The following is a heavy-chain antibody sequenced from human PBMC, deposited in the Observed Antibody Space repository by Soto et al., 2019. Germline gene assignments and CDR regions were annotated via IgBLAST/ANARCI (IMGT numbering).Heavy chain of an antibody. CDR1: GGIFSTYA. J-gene: IGHJ4*02. Sequence: QVQLVQSGAEVKKPGSSVKVSCKASGGIFSTYAISRLRQAPGQGLEWMGGIIPIFGTPNYAPRFQGRVTITADESTSTGYMELSRLRSEDTAVYYCARDRDDYGSGNYYNRIDFWGQGTLVTVSS. V-gene: IGHV1-69*01. D-gene: IGHD3-10*01. CDR2: IIPIFGTP. CDR3: ARDRDDYGSGNYYNRIDF.